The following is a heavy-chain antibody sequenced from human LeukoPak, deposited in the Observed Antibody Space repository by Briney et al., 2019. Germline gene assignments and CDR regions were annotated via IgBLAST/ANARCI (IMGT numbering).Heavy chain of an antibody. CDR3: ARDPSYGGPPDY. Sequence: PGGSLRLSCAASGFTFSSYAMNWVRQAPGKGLEWVSTISGSGGSTYYADSVKGRFTISRDNSKNTLYLQMNSLRAEDTAVYYCARDPSYGGPPDYWGQGTLVTVSS. CDR1: GFTFSSYA. D-gene: IGHD4-23*01. V-gene: IGHV3-23*01. J-gene: IGHJ4*02. CDR2: ISGSGGST.